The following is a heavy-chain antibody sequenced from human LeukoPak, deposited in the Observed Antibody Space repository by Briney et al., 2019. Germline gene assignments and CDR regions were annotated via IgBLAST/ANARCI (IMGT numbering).Heavy chain of an antibody. Sequence: ASVKVSCKASGYTFTSYGISWVRQAPGQGLEWMGWISAYNGNTNYAQKLQGRVTMTTDTSTSTAYKELRSLRSDDTAVYYCARDFGGATTYFDYWGQGTLVTVSS. CDR1: GYTFTSYG. CDR2: ISAYNGNT. CDR3: ARDFGGATTYFDY. D-gene: IGHD1-26*01. V-gene: IGHV1-18*01. J-gene: IGHJ4*02.